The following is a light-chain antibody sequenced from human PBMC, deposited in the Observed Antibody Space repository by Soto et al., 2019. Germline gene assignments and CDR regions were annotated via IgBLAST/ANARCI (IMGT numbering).Light chain of an antibody. V-gene: IGKV1-33*01. CDR1: QGISNS. CDR3: HQYNNDPFT. Sequence: DIQMTQSPSSLSASVGDTITITCRASQGISNSLNWYQLKPGEAPKLLIYDASYLATGVPSRFSGGGSGTHFTFTVSSLQTEDIATYYCHQYNNDPFTFGPWTKVDLK. CDR2: DAS. J-gene: IGKJ3*01.